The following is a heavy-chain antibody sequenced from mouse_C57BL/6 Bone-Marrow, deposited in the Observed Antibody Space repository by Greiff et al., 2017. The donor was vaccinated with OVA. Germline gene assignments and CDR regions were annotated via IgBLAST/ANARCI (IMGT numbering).Heavy chain of an antibody. CDR1: GYTFTSYD. D-gene: IGHD1-1*01. CDR2: IYPRDGST. CDR3: ARSGYYGSSYDFDV. Sequence: VMLVESGPELVKPGASVKLSCKASGYTFTSYDINWVKQRPGQGLEWIGWIYPRDGSTKYNEKFKGKATLTVDTSSSTAYMELHSLTSEDSAVYFCARSGYYGSSYDFDVWGTGTTVTVSS. J-gene: IGHJ1*03. V-gene: IGHV1-85*01.